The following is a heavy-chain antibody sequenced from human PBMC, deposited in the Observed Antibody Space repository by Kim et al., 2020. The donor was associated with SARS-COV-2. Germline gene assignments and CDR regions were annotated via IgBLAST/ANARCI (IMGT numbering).Heavy chain of an antibody. Sequence: SLKSRVTISVDTSKNQFSLKLGSVTAADTAVYYCARDTGVAATPLSWFDPWGQGTLVTVSS. V-gene: IGHV4-31*02. CDR3: ARDTGVAATPLSWFDP. D-gene: IGHD2-15*01. J-gene: IGHJ5*02.